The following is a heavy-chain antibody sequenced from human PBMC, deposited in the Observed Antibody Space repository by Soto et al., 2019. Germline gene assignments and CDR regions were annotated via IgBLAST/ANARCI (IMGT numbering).Heavy chain of an antibody. D-gene: IGHD3-3*01. Sequence: GGSLRLAXAASGFTFSSYWMSWVRQAPGKGLEWVANIKQDGSEKYYVDSVKGRFTISRDNAKNSLYLQMNSPRAEDTAVYYCASKVFGVYYGMGVWGQGTTVTVSS. CDR1: GFTFSSYW. V-gene: IGHV3-7*01. CDR2: IKQDGSEK. J-gene: IGHJ6*02. CDR3: ASKVFGVYYGMGV.